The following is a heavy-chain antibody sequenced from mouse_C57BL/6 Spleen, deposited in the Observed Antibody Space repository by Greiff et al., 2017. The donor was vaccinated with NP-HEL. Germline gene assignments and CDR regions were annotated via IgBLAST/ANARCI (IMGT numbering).Heavy chain of an antibody. CDR3: ARRLYDLFAY. CDR1: GYTFTDYY. V-gene: IGHV1-26*01. Sequence: EVQLQQSGPELVKPGASVKISCKASGYTFTDYYMNWVKQSHGKSLEWIGDINPNNGGTSYNQKFKGKATLTVDKSSSTAYMELRSLTSEDSAVYYCARRLYDLFAYWGQGTLVTVSA. CDR2: INPNNGGT. D-gene: IGHD2-12*01. J-gene: IGHJ3*01.